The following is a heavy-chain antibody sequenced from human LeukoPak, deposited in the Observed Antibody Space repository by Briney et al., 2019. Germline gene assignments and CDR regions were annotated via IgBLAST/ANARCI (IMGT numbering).Heavy chain of an antibody. J-gene: IGHJ4*02. V-gene: IGHV3-21*01. CDR3: ARDWSGNDY. D-gene: IGHD3-3*01. CDR2: ISSSSTYI. Sequence: GGSLRLSCGASGFTFSSYSMSWVRQAPGKGLEWVSSISSSSTYIYYVDSVKGRFTISRDDAKNSLYLQMDSLRPEDTALYYCARDWSGNDYWGQGTLVTVSS. CDR1: GFTFSSYS.